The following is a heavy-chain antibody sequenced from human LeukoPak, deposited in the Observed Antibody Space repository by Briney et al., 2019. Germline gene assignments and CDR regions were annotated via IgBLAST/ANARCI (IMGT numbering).Heavy chain of an antibody. CDR1: GFTVSSNS. Sequence: GGSLRLSCTVSGFTVSSNSMSWVRQAPGKGLEWVSSIFPSGGEIHYADSVRGRFTISRDNSKSTLSLQMNSLRAEDTAIYYCATYRQVLLPFESWGQGTLVTVSS. CDR3: ATYRQVLLPFES. D-gene: IGHD2-8*02. CDR2: IFPSGGEI. V-gene: IGHV3-53*01. J-gene: IGHJ4*02.